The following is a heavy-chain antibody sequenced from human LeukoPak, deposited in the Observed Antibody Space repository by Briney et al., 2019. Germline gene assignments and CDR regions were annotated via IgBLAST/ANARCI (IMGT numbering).Heavy chain of an antibody. J-gene: IGHJ4*02. CDR3: ATFMVRGVIIVDY. V-gene: IGHV1-2*02. D-gene: IGHD3-10*01. Sequence: ASVKVSCKASGYTFTGYYMHWVRQAPGQGLEWMGWINPNSGGTNYAQKFQGRVTMTRDTSISTAYMELSRLRSDDTAVYYCATFMVRGVIIVDYWGQGALVTVSS. CDR1: GYTFTGYY. CDR2: INPNSGGT.